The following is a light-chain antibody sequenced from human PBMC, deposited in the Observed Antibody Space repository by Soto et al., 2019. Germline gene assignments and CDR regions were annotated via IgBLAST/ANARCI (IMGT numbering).Light chain of an antibody. CDR3: QQYNNWPPSIT. Sequence: EIVLTHSPATLSLSPGAGATLSCGACQSVSSNYLAWYQQKPGLAPRLVLYDASNRATGIPDRFSGSGSGTDFTLTISRLEPEEFAVYYCQQYNNWPPSITLGQGTRLEIK. CDR2: DAS. CDR1: QSVSSNY. V-gene: IGKV3D-20*01. J-gene: IGKJ5*01.